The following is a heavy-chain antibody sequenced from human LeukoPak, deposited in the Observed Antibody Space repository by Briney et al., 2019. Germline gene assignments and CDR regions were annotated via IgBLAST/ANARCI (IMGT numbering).Heavy chain of an antibody. D-gene: IGHD3-10*01. CDR3: ARRGPPRTMLRGVKSGWFDP. Sequence: SETLSLTCVLYGGSSSAYYSSWIRQPPGKGLEWIGEINHSGSTNYNPSLKSRVTISVDTSKNQFSLKLSSVTAADTAVYYCARRGPPRTMLRGVKSGWFDPWGQGTLVTVSS. J-gene: IGHJ5*02. CDR2: INHSGST. CDR1: GGSSSAYY. V-gene: IGHV4-34*01.